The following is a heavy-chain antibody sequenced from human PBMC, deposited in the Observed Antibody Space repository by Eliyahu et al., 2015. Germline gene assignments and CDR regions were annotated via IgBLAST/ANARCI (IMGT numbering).Heavy chain of an antibody. J-gene: IGHJ5*02. D-gene: IGHD3-10*01. CDR2: MNPNSGNT. V-gene: IGHV1-8*01. Sequence: QVQLVQSGAEVKKPGASVKVSCKASGYTFTSXXITWVRQATGQGLEWMGXMNPNSGNTGYAQKFQGRVTMTRNTSISTAYMELSSLRSEDTAVYYCARRGKRGSLWFGVTTNWFDPWGQGTLVTVSS. CDR1: GYTFTSXX. CDR3: ARRGKRGSLWFGVTTNWFDP.